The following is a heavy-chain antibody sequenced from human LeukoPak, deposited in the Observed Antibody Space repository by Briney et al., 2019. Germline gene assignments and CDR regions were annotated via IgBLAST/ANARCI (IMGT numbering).Heavy chain of an antibody. Sequence: GGSLRLSCAASGFTFSDYYMSWIRQAPGKELEWVSYISSSGSTIYYADSVKGRFTISRDNAKNSLYLQMNSLRAEDTAVYYCARDNRITIFGVAEYYYGMDVWGQGTTVTVSS. CDR1: GFTFSDYY. V-gene: IGHV3-11*01. D-gene: IGHD3-3*01. CDR3: ARDNRITIFGVAEYYYGMDV. CDR2: ISSSGSTI. J-gene: IGHJ6*02.